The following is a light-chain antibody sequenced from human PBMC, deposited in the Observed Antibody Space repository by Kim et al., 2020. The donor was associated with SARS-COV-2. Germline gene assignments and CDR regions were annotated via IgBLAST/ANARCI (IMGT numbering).Light chain of an antibody. V-gene: IGKV3-20*01. J-gene: IGKJ1*01. CDR1: QSISSNS. CDR2: RAS. Sequence: EIVLTQSPGTLSLSPGERATLSCRASQSISSNSLAWYQQKPGQAPRLLIYRASRRATGIPDRFSGSGSGTDFTLTITRLEPEDFAMYYCQEYGTTPRETFGQGTKVDIK. CDR3: QEYGTTPRET.